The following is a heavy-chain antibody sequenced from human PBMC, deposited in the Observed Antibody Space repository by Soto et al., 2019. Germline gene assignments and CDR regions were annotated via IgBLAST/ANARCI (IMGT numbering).Heavy chain of an antibody. CDR1: GLMFSNHG. CDR2: IWSDGNNR. Sequence: QVQLVESGGGVVQPGRSLRLSCAASGLMFSNHGMHWVRQAPGKGLEWVAVIWSDGNNRYYADSVKGRFTISRDNSKNTVYLQMNSLRVEDTAVYYCVRGDNWNDEASDYWGQGTLVTVSS. CDR3: VRGDNWNDEASDY. D-gene: IGHD1-1*01. V-gene: IGHV3-33*01. J-gene: IGHJ4*02.